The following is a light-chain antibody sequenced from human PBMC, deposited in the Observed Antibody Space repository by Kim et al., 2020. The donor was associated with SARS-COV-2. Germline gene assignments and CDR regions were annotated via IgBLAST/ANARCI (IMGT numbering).Light chain of an antibody. Sequence: SSELTQDPTVSVALGQTVRITCQGDSLRSYYATWYQQKPRQAPALVIYGRNNRPSGIPDRFFGSTSGNTASLTISGAQAEDEADFYCQSRDSGGNVVFGGGTQLTVL. V-gene: IGLV3-19*01. CDR2: GRN. CDR1: SLRSYY. CDR3: QSRDSGGNVV. J-gene: IGLJ2*01.